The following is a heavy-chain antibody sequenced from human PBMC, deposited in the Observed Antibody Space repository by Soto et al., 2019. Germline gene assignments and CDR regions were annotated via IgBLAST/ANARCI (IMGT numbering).Heavy chain of an antibody. CDR1: GYTLTELS. CDR2: FDPEDGET. J-gene: IGHJ6*02. D-gene: IGHD2-2*02. V-gene: IGHV1-24*01. CDR3: ATVGDCSSTSCYSYYYGMDV. Sequence: ASVKVSCKVSGYTLTELSMHWVRQAPGKGLEWMGGFDPEDGETIYAQKFQGRVTMTEDTSTDTAYMELSSLRSEDTAVYYCATVGDCSSTSCYSYYYGMDVWGQRTTVTVSS.